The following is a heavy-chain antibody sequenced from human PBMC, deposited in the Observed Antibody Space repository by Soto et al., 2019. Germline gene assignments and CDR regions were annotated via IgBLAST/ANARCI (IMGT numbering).Heavy chain of an antibody. CDR3: ASLALIVVVPAAQYYGMDV. Sequence: QVQLQESGPGLVKPSGTLSLTCAVSGGSISSSNWWSWVRQPPGKGLEWIGEIYHSGSTNYNPSLKSRVTIQVAKSKNQFSLKLSSVTAADTAVYYCASLALIVVVPAAQYYGMDVWGQGTTVTVSS. J-gene: IGHJ6*02. D-gene: IGHD2-2*01. CDR1: GGSISSSNW. V-gene: IGHV4-4*02. CDR2: IYHSGST.